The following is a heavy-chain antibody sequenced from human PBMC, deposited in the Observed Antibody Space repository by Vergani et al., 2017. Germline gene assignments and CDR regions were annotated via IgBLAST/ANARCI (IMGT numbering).Heavy chain of an antibody. CDR1: GGSFSGYY. V-gene: IGHV4-34*01. Sequence: QVQLQQWGAGLLKPSETLSLTCAVYGGSFSGYYWSWIRQPPGTGLEWIGEINHSGSTNYNPSLKSRVTISVDTSKNQFSLQLSSVTAADTAVYYCARGNSGYDPTPNYYYYYGMDVWGQGTTVTVSS. D-gene: IGHD5-12*01. J-gene: IGHJ6*02. CDR2: INHSGST. CDR3: ARGNSGYDPTPNYYYYYGMDV.